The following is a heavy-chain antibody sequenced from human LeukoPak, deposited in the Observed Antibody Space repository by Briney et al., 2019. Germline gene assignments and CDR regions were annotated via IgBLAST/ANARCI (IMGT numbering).Heavy chain of an antibody. V-gene: IGHV3-74*01. J-gene: IGHJ4*02. CDR1: GFTFRSYW. Sequence: GGSLRLSCAAAGFTFRSYWMQWVRQAPGKGRVWVSSITADGSSTSYADSGKGRFTNSRDNTKNTLYLQMNSLRADEDTAVYYCARGRGIYYDSSGYYYLDYWGQGTLVTVSS. CDR3: ARGRGIYYDSSGYYYLDY. D-gene: IGHD3-22*01. CDR2: ITADGSST.